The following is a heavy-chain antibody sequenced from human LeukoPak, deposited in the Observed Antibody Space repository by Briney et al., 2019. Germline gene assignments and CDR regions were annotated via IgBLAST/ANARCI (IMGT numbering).Heavy chain of an antibody. CDR3: ARVYGSAPPVIDY. V-gene: IGHV1-18*01. CDR2: IKAYNGNT. J-gene: IGHJ4*02. CDR1: GYTFTSYG. Sequence: GASVKVSCKASGYTFTSYGISWVRQAPGQGLEWMGWIKAYNGNTNYAQKLQDRVTMTTDIFTSTAYMELRSLRSDDTAVYYCARVYGSAPPVIDYWGQGTLVTVSS. D-gene: IGHD3-10*01.